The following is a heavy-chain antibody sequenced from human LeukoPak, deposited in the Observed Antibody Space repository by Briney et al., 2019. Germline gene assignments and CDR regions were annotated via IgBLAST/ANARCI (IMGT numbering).Heavy chain of an antibody. V-gene: IGHV3-23*01. D-gene: IGHD3-3*01. Sequence: RRCLRLSCAASGFTFSNYAMSWVRQAPGKGLEWVSAISGIGDSTYYADSVKGRFTISRDNSKNTLYLQMNSLRAEDTAVYYCAKDPHVLRFLEWLSAFDYWGQGTLVTVSS. CDR1: GFTFSNYA. CDR2: ISGIGDST. CDR3: AKDPHVLRFLEWLSAFDY. J-gene: IGHJ4*02.